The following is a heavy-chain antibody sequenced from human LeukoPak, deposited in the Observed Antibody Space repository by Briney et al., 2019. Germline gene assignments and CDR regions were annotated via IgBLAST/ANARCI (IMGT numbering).Heavy chain of an antibody. CDR1: GYTFTDYF. V-gene: IGHV1-2*02. D-gene: IGHD3-10*01. CDR2: INPKSGGT. J-gene: IGHJ4*02. Sequence: ASVKVSCKASGYTFTDYFMNWVRQAPGQGLEWMGWINPKSGGTVYAQKFQGRVTMTRDTSSSTAYMELSRLRFDDTVVYYCARDYSTMVRGIIISGLDYWGQGTLVTVSS. CDR3: ARDYSTMVRGIIISGLDY.